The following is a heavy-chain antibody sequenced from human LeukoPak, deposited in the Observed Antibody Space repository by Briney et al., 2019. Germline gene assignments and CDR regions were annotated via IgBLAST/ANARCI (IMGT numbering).Heavy chain of an antibody. CDR1: GFTFSDYY. Sequence: GGSLRLSCAASGFTFSDYYMSWIRQAPGKGLEWVSYISSSGSTIYYADSVKGRFTISRDNAKNSLYLQMNSLRAEDTALYYCAKDAFGALYYFDFWGQGTLVTVSS. CDR2: ISSSGSTI. CDR3: AKDAFGALYYFDF. D-gene: IGHD1-26*01. V-gene: IGHV3-11*01. J-gene: IGHJ4*02.